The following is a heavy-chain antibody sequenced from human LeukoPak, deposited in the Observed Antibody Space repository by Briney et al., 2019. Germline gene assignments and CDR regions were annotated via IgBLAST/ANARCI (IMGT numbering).Heavy chain of an antibody. CDR2: IYHGGAT. CDR1: GYSISSGYY. J-gene: IGHJ6*03. V-gene: IGHV4-38-2*02. CDR3: ARPGIVGYYYYYMDV. Sequence: SETLSLTCTVSGYSISSGYYWGWIRQPPGKGLEWIANIYHGGATYYNPSLKSRVIILVDTSKNQFSLKLSSVTAADTAVYYCARPGIVGYYYYYMDVWGKGTTVTVSS. D-gene: IGHD1-26*01.